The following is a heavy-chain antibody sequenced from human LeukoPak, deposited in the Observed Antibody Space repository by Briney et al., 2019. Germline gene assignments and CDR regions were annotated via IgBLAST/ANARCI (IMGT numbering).Heavy chain of an antibody. D-gene: IGHD5-12*01. V-gene: IGHV4-59*01. Sequence: SETPSLTCTVSGGSISSYYWSWIRQPPGKGLEWIGYIYYSGSTNYNPSLKSRVTISVDTSKNQFSLKLSSVTAADTAVYYCARGGSGYDDAFDIWGQGTMVTVSS. CDR1: GGSISSYY. CDR2: IYYSGST. CDR3: ARGGSGYDDAFDI. J-gene: IGHJ3*02.